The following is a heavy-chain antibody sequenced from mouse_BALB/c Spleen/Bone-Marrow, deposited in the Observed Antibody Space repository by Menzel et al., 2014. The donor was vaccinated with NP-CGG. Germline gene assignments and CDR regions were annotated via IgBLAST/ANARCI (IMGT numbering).Heavy chain of an antibody. Sequence: EVKLVESGGGLVQPGGSLKLSCAASGFDFSRYWMSWVRQAPGKGLEWIGEINPDSNTVNYTPSLKDKFIISRDNAKNTLYLQMSKGRSEDTALYYCARLGYYGSFAYWGQGTLVTVSA. D-gene: IGHD1-2*01. V-gene: IGHV4-1*02. CDR2: INPDSNTV. J-gene: IGHJ3*01. CDR3: ARLGYYGSFAY. CDR1: GFDFSRYW.